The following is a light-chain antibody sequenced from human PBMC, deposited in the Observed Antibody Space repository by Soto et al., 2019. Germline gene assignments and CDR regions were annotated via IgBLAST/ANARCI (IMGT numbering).Light chain of an antibody. Sequence: DIPLTQSPSFLSASVGDRVTITCRASQGISSYLAWYQQKPAKAPKLLIYAASTLQSGVPSRCSGSGSGTEFTLTISSLQPEDFATYYCQHLDSYSTFGQGTRLEIK. J-gene: IGKJ5*01. CDR2: AAS. CDR3: QHLDSYST. CDR1: QGISSY. V-gene: IGKV1-9*01.